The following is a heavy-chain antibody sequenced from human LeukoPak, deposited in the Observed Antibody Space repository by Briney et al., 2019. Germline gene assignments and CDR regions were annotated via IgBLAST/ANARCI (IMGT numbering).Heavy chain of an antibody. D-gene: IGHD2-15*01. J-gene: IGHJ4*02. CDR1: GFTFSSYA. CDR3: VKERGYCSGGSCYFDY. Sequence: PGGPLRLSCSASGFTFSSYAMHWVRQAPGKGLEYVSAISSDGGSTYYADSVKGRFTISRDNSKNTLYLQMSSLRAEDTAVYYCVKERGYCSGGSCYFDYWGQGTLVTVSS. V-gene: IGHV3-64D*06. CDR2: ISSDGGST.